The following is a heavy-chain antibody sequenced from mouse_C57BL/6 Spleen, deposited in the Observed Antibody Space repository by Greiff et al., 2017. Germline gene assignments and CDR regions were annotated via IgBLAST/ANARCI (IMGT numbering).Heavy chain of an antibody. CDR3: ARWGYGSYYFDY. CDR1: GYTFTSYG. V-gene: IGHV1-81*01. D-gene: IGHD1-1*01. J-gene: IGHJ2*01. Sequence: QVQLQQSGAELARPGASVKLSCKASGYTFTSYGISWVKQRTGQGLEWIGEIYPRSGNTYYNEKFKGKATLTADKSSSTAYMGLRSLTSEDSAVYVCARWGYGSYYFDYWGQGTTLTVSS. CDR2: IYPRSGNT.